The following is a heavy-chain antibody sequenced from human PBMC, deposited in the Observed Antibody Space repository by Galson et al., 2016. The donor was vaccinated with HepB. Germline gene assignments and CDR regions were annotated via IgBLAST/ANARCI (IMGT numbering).Heavy chain of an antibody. CDR1: AYTFSSYS. Sequence: SVKVSCKASAYTFSSYSISWVRQAPGQGLEWMGWISPYDKSTNYAQKFQDRVTMTTDTSTSTVYMEVRSLRSDDTAVYYCATMYGDYTEYFQDWGQGTLVIVSS. D-gene: IGHD4-17*01. J-gene: IGHJ1*01. V-gene: IGHV1-18*04. CDR2: ISPYDKST. CDR3: ATMYGDYTEYFQD.